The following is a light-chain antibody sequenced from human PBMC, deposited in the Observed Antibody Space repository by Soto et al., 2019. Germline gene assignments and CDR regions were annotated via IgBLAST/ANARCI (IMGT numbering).Light chain of an antibody. J-gene: IGKJ2*01. Sequence: DLQMTQSPSSVSASVGDRVTFTCRASQDISNWLAWYQQMPEKAPKLLISAASSLQSGVPSRFSGSGSGTDFTLSISSLQPEDFATYYCQQANSFPYTFGQGTKLEIK. CDR3: QQANSFPYT. CDR2: AAS. V-gene: IGKV1-12*01. CDR1: QDISNW.